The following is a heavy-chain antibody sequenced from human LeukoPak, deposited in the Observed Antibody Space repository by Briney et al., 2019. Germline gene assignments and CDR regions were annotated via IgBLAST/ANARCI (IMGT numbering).Heavy chain of an antibody. CDR1: GFTFGEYA. J-gene: IGHJ4*02. Sequence: GGSLRLSCTASGFTFGEYAMSWVRQAPGKGLEWVGFIRSKAYGGTTEYAASVKGRFTISRDDSKTIAYLQMNSPKTEDTAVYYCTRDLKLDYWGQGSLVTVSS. CDR3: TRDLKLDY. D-gene: IGHD4-23*01. V-gene: IGHV3-49*04. CDR2: IRSKAYGGTT.